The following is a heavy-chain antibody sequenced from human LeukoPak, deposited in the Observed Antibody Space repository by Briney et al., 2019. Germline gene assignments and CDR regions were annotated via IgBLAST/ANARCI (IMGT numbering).Heavy chain of an antibody. V-gene: IGHV3-21*01. CDR1: GFTFSSYS. D-gene: IGHD1-26*01. Sequence: GGSLRLSCAASGFTFSSYSMNWVRQAPGKGLEWVSSISSSGSYIYYADSMKGRFTISRDNAKHSLYLQMNSLRAEDTAVYYCAREDATAFDYWGQGALVTVSS. CDR2: ISSSGSYI. J-gene: IGHJ4*02. CDR3: AREDATAFDY.